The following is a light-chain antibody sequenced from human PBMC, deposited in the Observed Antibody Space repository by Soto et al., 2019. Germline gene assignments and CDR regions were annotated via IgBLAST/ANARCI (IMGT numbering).Light chain of an antibody. CDR1: QSVSSSY. V-gene: IGKV3-20*01. CDR3: QQYGSSPLT. Sequence: EIVLTQSPGTLSLSPGERATLSCRASQSVSSSYLAWYQQKPGQAPRLLIYGASSRVTGIPDRFSGSGSGTDFTLTISRLEPEDFAVYYCQQYGSSPLTFGQGTKVEIK. J-gene: IGKJ1*01. CDR2: GAS.